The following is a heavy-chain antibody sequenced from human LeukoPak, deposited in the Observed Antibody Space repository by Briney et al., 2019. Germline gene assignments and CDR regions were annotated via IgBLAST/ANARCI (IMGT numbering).Heavy chain of an antibody. CDR3: ARGPTTVTRAFDY. J-gene: IGHJ4*02. CDR2: IYHSGST. CDR1: GGSISSSNW. V-gene: IGHV4-4*02. Sequence: SETLSLTCAVSGGSISSSNWWSWVRQPPGKGLEWIGEIYHSGSTYYNPSLKSRVTISVDTSKNQFSLNLNSVTAADTAVYYCARGPTTVTRAFDYWGQGTLVTVSS. D-gene: IGHD4-17*01.